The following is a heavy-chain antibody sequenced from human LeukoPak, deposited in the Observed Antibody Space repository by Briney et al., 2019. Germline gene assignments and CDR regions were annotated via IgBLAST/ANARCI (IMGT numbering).Heavy chain of an antibody. CDR2: IKQDGSEK. J-gene: IGHJ4*02. CDR1: GVTFSSYW. CDR3: ARVWRGYDLIDY. D-gene: IGHD5-12*01. Sequence: PGGSLRLSCAASGVTFSSYWMSWVRQAPGKGLEWVANIKQDGSEKYYVDSVKGRFTISRDNAKNSLYLQMNSLRAEDTAVYYCARVWRGYDLIDYWGQGTLVTVSS. V-gene: IGHV3-7*05.